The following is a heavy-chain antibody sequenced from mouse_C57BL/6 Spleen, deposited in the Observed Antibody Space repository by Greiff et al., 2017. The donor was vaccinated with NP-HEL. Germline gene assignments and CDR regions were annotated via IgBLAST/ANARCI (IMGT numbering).Heavy chain of an antibody. CDR1: GFTFSSYA. Sequence: EVQGVESGGGLVKPGGSLKLSCAASGFTFSSYAMSWVRQTPEKRLEWVATISDGGSYTYYPDNVKGRFTISRDNAKNNLYLQMSHLKSEDTAMYYCARCESYFDYWGQGTTLTVSS. J-gene: IGHJ2*01. V-gene: IGHV5-4*01. CDR3: ARCESYFDY. CDR2: ISDGGSYT.